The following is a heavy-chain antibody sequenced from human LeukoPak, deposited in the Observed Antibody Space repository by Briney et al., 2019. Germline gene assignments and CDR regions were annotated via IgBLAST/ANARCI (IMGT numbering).Heavy chain of an antibody. V-gene: IGHV4-38-2*01. CDR3: ARVGGPFDA. J-gene: IGHJ5*02. CDR1: GYSISSGSY. Sequence: SETLSLTCAVSGYSISSGSYWGWIRQPPGKGLEWIGSIYHSGSTYYYPSLKSRVTISVDTSKNPFSLKVSSVTAADTAVYYCARVGGPFDAWGQGTLVTVSS. CDR2: IYHSGST.